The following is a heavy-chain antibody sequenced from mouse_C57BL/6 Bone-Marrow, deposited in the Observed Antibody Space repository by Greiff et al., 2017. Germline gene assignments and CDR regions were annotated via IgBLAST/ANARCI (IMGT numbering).Heavy chain of an antibody. D-gene: IGHD2-3*01. CDR1: GFTFTDDY. CDR3: ARDGWWFAY. CDR2: VYPYNGGT. J-gene: IGHJ3*01. V-gene: IGHV1-36*01. Sequence: EVQLQQSGPVLVKPGHSVKISCKASGFTFTDDYMHWMKQSHGKRLEWIGLVYPYNGGTSNNQKFKGKATLTVDTTSHSAYMDLNSLTSEDSAVYYCARDGWWFAYWGQGTLVTVSA.